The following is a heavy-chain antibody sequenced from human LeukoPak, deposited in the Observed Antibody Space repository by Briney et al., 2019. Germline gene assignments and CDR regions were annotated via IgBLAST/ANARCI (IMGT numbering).Heavy chain of an antibody. D-gene: IGHD6-19*01. Sequence: SETLSLTCAVYGGSFSGYYWSWIRQPPGKGLEWIGEINHSGSTNYNPSLKSRVTISVDTSKNQFSLKLSSVTAADTAVYYCARGRGWLARNWFDPWGQGSLVTVSS. CDR3: ARGRGWLARNWFDP. J-gene: IGHJ5*02. CDR1: GGSFSGYY. CDR2: INHSGST. V-gene: IGHV4-34*01.